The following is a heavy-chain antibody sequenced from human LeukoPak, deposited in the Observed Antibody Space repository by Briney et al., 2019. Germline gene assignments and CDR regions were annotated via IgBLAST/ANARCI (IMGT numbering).Heavy chain of an antibody. J-gene: IGHJ4*02. Sequence: PGRSLRLSCAASGFTFDDYAMHWVRQAPGKGLERVSGISWNSGSIGYADSVKGRFTISRDNAKNSLYLQMNSLRAEDTALYYCAKGAGAVRGWLLWEWGYYFDYWGQGTLVTVSS. CDR2: ISWNSGSI. V-gene: IGHV3-9*01. D-gene: IGHD3-9*01. CDR1: GFTFDDYA. CDR3: AKGAGAVRGWLLWEWGYYFDY.